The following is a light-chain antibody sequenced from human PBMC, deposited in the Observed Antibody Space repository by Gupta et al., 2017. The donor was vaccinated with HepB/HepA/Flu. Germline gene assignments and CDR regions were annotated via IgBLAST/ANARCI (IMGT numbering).Light chain of an antibody. J-gene: IGLJ2*01. Sequence: SYVLPQPPSASVAPGKTASITCGGNNIGSKSVHWYQQKPGQAPVLVVYDDSDRPSGIPERFSGSNSGNTATLTISRVEAGDEADYYCQVWDSSSDHVVFGGGTKLTVL. V-gene: IGLV3-21*03. CDR1: NIGSKS. CDR2: DDS. CDR3: QVWDSSSDHVV.